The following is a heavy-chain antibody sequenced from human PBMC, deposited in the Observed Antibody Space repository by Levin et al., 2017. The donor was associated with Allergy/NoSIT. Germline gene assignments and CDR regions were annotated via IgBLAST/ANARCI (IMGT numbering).Heavy chain of an antibody. CDR1: GYSISSGYY. J-gene: IGHJ4*02. D-gene: IGHD6-13*01. CDR3: AREYSSSWRFFDY. V-gene: IGHV4-38-2*02. CDR2: IFHGGTT. Sequence: PSETLSLICTVSGYSISSGYYWGWIRQPPGKGLEWIGSIFHGGTTYYNPSLKSRGTISVDTSKNQFSLKLTSVTAAATAVYYCAREYSSSWRFFDYWGQGTLVTVSS.